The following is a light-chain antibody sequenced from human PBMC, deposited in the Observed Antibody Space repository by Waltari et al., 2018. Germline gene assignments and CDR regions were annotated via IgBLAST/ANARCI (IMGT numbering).Light chain of an antibody. CDR2: REH. CDR1: ISNLGTNY. CDR3: ASWDDSLSVGV. J-gene: IGLJ3*02. Sequence: QSVLTQPPSASGTPGQRVTISCSGSISNLGTNYVYWYQQFPGTAPKPLIQREHPRPPGVPDRFSGSMVGTAASLAISGLRSEDEADYYCASWDDSLSVGVFGGGTKLTVL. V-gene: IGLV1-47*01.